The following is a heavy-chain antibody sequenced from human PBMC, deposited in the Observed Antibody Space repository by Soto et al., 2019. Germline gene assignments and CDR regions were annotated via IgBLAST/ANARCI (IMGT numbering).Heavy chain of an antibody. CDR1: GFSLSTRGVG. V-gene: IGHV2-5*02. CDR3: ARKNYGDYPTAY. CDR2: IYWDDDK. J-gene: IGHJ4*02. Sequence: QITLKESGPPLVKPTQTLTLTCTFSGFSLSTRGVGVGWIRQPPGKALEWLAVIYWDDDKRYSPSLQSRLTITKDTSKNQVVLTMTNMDPVDTATYYCARKNYGDYPTAYWGQGTLVTVSS. D-gene: IGHD4-17*01.